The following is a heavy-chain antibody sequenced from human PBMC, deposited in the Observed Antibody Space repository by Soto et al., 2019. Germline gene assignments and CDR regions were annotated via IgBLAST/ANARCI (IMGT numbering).Heavy chain of an antibody. Sequence: PGGSLRLSCAASGFTFSSYGMHWVRQAPGKGLEWVAVIWYDGSNKYYADSVKGRFTISRDNSKNTLYLQMNSLRAEDTAVYYCARGPNVGTMVRGGSMDVWGKGTTVTVSS. J-gene: IGHJ6*03. CDR3: ARGPNVGTMVRGGSMDV. D-gene: IGHD3-10*01. CDR1: GFTFSSYG. CDR2: IWYDGSNK. V-gene: IGHV3-33*08.